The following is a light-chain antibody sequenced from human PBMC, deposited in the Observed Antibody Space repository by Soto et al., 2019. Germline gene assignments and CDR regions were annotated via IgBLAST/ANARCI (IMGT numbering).Light chain of an antibody. CDR2: EAF. CDR1: QNINNW. J-gene: IGKJ1*01. V-gene: IGKV1-5*03. CDR3: KQYNSYSWT. Sequence: DIQMTQSPSLLSASVGYRVTITSPDSQNINNWLAWYQQKPGKAPRLLIYEAFNLESGVPLRFGGSGSGTEFTLTISSLQTDDFATYYCKQYNSYSWTFGKGTKVDIK.